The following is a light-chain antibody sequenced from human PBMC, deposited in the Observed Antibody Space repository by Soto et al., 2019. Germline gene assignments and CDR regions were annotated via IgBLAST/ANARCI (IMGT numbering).Light chain of an antibody. CDR2: GAS. V-gene: IGKV3-15*01. Sequence: EIVMTQSPATLSVSPGERVNLSCRASQTISSNLAWYQQKPGQAPRLLIFGASTRGADIPDRFTGSGFGTEFTLAVSSLRSGDCAVYFCQQYNDWPTFGQGTRVQVK. CDR1: QTISSN. CDR3: QQYNDWPT. J-gene: IGKJ1*01.